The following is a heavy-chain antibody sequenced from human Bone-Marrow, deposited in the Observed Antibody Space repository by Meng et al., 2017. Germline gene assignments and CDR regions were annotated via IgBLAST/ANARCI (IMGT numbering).Heavy chain of an antibody. CDR1: GYSISSGYY. D-gene: IGHD5-24*01. Sequence: SETLSLTCTVSGYSISSGYYWGWIRQPPGKGLEWIGSIYHSGSTYYNPSLKSRVTISVDTSKNQFSLKLSSVTAADTAVYYCARDSRDGYNNDAFDIWGQGTMVTVSS. CDR3: ARDSRDGYNNDAFDI. CDR2: IYHSGST. V-gene: IGHV4-38-2*02. J-gene: IGHJ3*02.